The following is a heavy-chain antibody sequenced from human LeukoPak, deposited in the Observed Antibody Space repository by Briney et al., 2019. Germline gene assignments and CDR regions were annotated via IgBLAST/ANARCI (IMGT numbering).Heavy chain of an antibody. Sequence: PGESLKISCAASGFTFSSYSMNWVRQAPGKGLEWVSSISSSSSYIYYADSVKGRFTISRDNAKNSLYLQMNSLRAEDTAVYYCARSPLWFGEPVEAFDIWGQGTMVTVSS. V-gene: IGHV3-21*01. CDR3: ARSPLWFGEPVEAFDI. CDR1: GFTFSSYS. D-gene: IGHD3-10*01. J-gene: IGHJ3*02. CDR2: ISSSSSYI.